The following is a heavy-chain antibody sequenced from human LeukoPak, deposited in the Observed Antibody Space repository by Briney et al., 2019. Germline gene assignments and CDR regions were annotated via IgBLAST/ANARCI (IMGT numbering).Heavy chain of an antibody. V-gene: IGHV5-51*01. D-gene: IGHD2-15*01. CDR2: IYPADSDI. J-gene: IGHJ5*02. CDR3: ARQEYCSGGSCYTWFDP. Sequence: GESLKISCKGSGYSINNYWIGGVRQMPGKGLEWIGIIYPADSDIRDSPAFPGQVTISADKSLSPAYMQWSSLKASDTAMYYCARQEYCSGGSCYTWFDPWGQETLVTVSS. CDR1: GYSINNYW.